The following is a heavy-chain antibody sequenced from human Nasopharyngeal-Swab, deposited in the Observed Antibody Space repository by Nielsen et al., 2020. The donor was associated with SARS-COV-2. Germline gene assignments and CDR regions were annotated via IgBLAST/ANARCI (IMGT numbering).Heavy chain of an antibody. CDR2: SYYSGST. Sequence: SETLSLTCTVSGGSISRGGYYWSWIRQHPGKGLEWIGFSYYSGSTYYNPSLKSRITISVDMSKNQFSLNLRSVTAADTAVYYCAREEGYGMDVLGQGTTVTVSS. CDR1: GGSISRGGYY. V-gene: IGHV4-31*03. CDR3: AREEGYGMDV. J-gene: IGHJ6*02.